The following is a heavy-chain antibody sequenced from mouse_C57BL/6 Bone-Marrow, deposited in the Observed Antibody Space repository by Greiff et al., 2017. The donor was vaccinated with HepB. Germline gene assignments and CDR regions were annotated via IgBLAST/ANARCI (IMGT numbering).Heavy chain of an antibody. Sequence: EVKLMESGGGLVQSGRSLRLSCATSGFTFSDFYMEWVRQAPGKGLEWIAASRNKANAYTTAYCVSVQGRFIVSRDSSLSILYLRLNALGAADTAIYYCARYAELGRWYFGVWGTGTTVTVAS. D-gene: IGHD4-1*01. CDR3: ARYAELGRWYFGV. V-gene: IGHV7-1*01. CDR1: GFTFSDFY. CDR2: SRNKANAYTT. J-gene: IGHJ1*03.